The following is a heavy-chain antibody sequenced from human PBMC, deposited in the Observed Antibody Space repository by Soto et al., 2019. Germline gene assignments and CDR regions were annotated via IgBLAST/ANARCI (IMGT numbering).Heavy chain of an antibody. Sequence: SETLSLTCTVSGGSISSSRYYWGWIRQPPGKGLEWIGSMYYRGSTYYNPSLKSRVTISVDTSKNQFSLKLSSVTAADTAVYYCARQTMYYDFWSGPNWFHPWGQGTLVTVS. J-gene: IGHJ5*02. V-gene: IGHV4-39*01. CDR2: MYYRGST. D-gene: IGHD3-3*01. CDR3: ARQTMYYDFWSGPNWFHP. CDR1: GGSISSSRYY.